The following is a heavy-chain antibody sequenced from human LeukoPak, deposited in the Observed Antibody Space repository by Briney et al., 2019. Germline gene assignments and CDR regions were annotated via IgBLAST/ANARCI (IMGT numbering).Heavy chain of an antibody. J-gene: IGHJ5*02. Sequence: ASVKVSCKASGYTFTSYAMNWVRQAPGQGLXXXXXXNTNTGNPTYAQGFTGRFVFSLDTSVSTAYLQICSLKAEDTAVYYCAISRGYAHRGNWFDPWGQGTLVTVSS. CDR2: XNTNTGNP. V-gene: IGHV7-4-1*01. CDR1: GYTFTSYA. D-gene: IGHD2-2*01. CDR3: AISRGYAHRGNWFDP.